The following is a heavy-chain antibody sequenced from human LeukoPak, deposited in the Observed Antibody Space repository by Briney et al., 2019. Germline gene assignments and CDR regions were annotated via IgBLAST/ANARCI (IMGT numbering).Heavy chain of an antibody. J-gene: IGHJ4*01. CDR3: TRSRRYNAVSGYYYGSDDYFDF. CDR2: INHSGST. Sequence: PSETLSLTCAVYGGSFSGYYGSWVRQPPGKGLEWVGEINHSGSTNYNPSLKSRVTISVDTSKNQFSLKLRSVTAADTAVYMSTRSRRYNAVSGYYYGSDDYFDFWGQGTLVTVSS. CDR1: GGSFSGYY. V-gene: IGHV4-34*01. D-gene: IGHD3-22*01.